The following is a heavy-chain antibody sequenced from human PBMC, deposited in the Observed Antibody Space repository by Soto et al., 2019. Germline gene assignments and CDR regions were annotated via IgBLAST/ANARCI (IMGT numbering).Heavy chain of an antibody. Sequence: GGSLILSCAASGFTFSTYGMHWVRQAPGKGLEWVAAMSYDGTKQYYVDSVKGRFTISRDNSRNTLFLQLNSLRDGDTAVYYCAKEYGSTWIDHWGQGTPVTVSS. CDR1: GFTFSTYG. CDR3: AKEYGSTWIDH. J-gene: IGHJ4*02. D-gene: IGHD6-13*01. V-gene: IGHV3-30*18. CDR2: MSYDGTKQ.